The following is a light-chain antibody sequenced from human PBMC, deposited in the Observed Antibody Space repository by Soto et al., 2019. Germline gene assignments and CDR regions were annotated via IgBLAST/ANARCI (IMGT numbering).Light chain of an antibody. CDR2: DAS. CDR1: QSVSSY. J-gene: IGKJ3*01. Sequence: EIVLTQSPATLSLSPGERATLSCRASQSVSSYLAWYQQKPGQAPRLLIYDASNRATGIPARFSGSGSGTDFTLIISSLEPEEFAVYYCQQRSNWPLTFGPGTKLDIK. V-gene: IGKV3-11*01. CDR3: QQRSNWPLT.